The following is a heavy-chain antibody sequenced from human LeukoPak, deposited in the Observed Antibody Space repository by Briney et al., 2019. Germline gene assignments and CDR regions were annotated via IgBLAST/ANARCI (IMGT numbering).Heavy chain of an antibody. J-gene: IGHJ4*02. D-gene: IGHD3-22*01. CDR3: ARHSSYDSSHSFDY. V-gene: IGHV4-39*01. Sequence: SETLSLTCIVSGGSITKNSYYWGWVRQPPGKGLEWIGSMYYSGSTYYNPSLKSRVTISVDTSKKQFSLKVRSVTAADTAVYYCARHSSYDSSHSFDYWGQGTLVTVSS. CDR2: MYYSGST. CDR1: GGSITKNSYY.